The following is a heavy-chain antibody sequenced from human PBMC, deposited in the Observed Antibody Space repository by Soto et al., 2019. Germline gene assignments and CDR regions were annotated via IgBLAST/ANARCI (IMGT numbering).Heavy chain of an antibody. J-gene: IGHJ6*03. D-gene: IGHD5-12*01. Sequence: SETLSLTCTVSGGSISSSSYYWGWIRQSPGKGLEWIGSFYYSGSTYYGPSLKSRVTISGDTSKKEISLRLSSVTAADTAVYYCARISVASRYMDVWGKGTTVTVSS. CDR1: GGSISSSSYY. CDR2: FYYSGST. CDR3: ARISVASRYMDV. V-gene: IGHV4-39*01.